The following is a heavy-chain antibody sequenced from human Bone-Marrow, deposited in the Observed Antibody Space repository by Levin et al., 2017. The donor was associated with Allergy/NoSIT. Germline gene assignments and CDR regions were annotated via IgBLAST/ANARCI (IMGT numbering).Heavy chain of an antibody. CDR1: GFTFSDYY. V-gene: IGHV3-11*01. J-gene: IGHJ6*02. CDR3: ARASVREDCSSTSCYDGMDV. D-gene: IGHD2-2*01. CDR2: ISSSGSTI. Sequence: MAGGSLRLSCAASGFTFSDYYMSWIRQAPGKGLEWVSYISSSGSTIYYADSVKGRFTISRDNAKNSLYLQMNSLRAEDTAVYYCARASVREDCSSTSCYDGMDVWGQGATVTVSS.